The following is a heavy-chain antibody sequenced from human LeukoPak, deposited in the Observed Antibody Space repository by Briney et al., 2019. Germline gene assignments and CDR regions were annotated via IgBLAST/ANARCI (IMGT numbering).Heavy chain of an antibody. Sequence: EASVNVSCKASGYNFNDYYIHWVRQAPGQGLEWMGWINPDGGVTKSAQKFQGRVTMTRDKSINTVYMELSGLTSDDTALYYCARGPNHYYYMDFWGTGTTVSVSS. CDR2: INPDGGVT. D-gene: IGHD2-8*01. CDR3: ARGPNHYYYMDF. V-gene: IGHV1-2*02. CDR1: GYNFNDYY. J-gene: IGHJ6*03.